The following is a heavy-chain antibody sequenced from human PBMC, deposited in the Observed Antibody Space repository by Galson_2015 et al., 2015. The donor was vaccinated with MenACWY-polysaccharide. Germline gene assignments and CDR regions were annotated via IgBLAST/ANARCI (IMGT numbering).Heavy chain of an antibody. CDR2: MSSNGGA. J-gene: IGHJ5*01. D-gene: IGHD1-26*01. CDR1: GGSVSSTTDY. CDR3: AREPTYSGSFGWFDS. V-gene: IGHV4-61*01. Sequence: CTVSGGSVSSTTDYWSWLRQPPGKGLEWIGFMSSNGGANRNPSLKSRVTISIDTSKNQFSLRLNSVTAADTAMYYCAREPTYSGSFGWFDSWGQGTLVTVSP.